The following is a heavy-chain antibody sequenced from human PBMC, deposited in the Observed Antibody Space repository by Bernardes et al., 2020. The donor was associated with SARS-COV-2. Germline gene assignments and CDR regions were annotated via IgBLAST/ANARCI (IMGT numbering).Heavy chain of an antibody. CDR2: ISGGVGGT. J-gene: IGHJ4*01. CDR3: AKAEGFSGNDVGLDY. CDR1: GFTFVDFA. D-gene: IGHD5-12*01. V-gene: IGHV3-23*01. Sequence: GGPLRLSCTTSGFTFVDFAMHWVRQAPGKGLEWVSGISGGVGGTYYAGSVKGRFTISRDNSKNTVFLQIDRLRAEDTALYYCAKAEGFSGNDVGLDYWGQGTMVTVSS.